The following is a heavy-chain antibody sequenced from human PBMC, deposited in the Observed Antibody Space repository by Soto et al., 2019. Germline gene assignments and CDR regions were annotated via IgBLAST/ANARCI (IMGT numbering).Heavy chain of an antibody. CDR1: GGSISSGDYY. V-gene: IGHV4-30-4*01. CDR2: IYYSGST. Sequence: QVQLQESGPGLVKPSQTLSLTCTVSGGSISSGDYYWSWIRQPPGKGLEWIGYIYYSGSTYYNPSLKSRDTKSVHTSKNPYTLKLSSVTAADTAVYSCAREVNWNYDDYCDYWGQGTLVTVSS. D-gene: IGHD1-7*01. J-gene: IGHJ4*02. CDR3: AREVNWNYDDYCDY.